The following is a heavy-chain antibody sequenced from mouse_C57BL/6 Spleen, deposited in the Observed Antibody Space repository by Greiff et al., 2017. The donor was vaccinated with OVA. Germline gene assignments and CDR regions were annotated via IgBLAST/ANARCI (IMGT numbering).Heavy chain of an antibody. CDR3: ARYPHYYGSPFDY. J-gene: IGHJ2*01. CDR1: GYTFTDYY. Sequence: EVKLMESGPVLVKPGASVKMSCKASGYTFTDYYMNWVKQSHGKSLEWIGVINPYNGGTSYNQKFKGKAKLTVDKSSSTAYMELNSLTSEDSAVYYCARYPHYYGSPFDYWGQGTTLTVSS. D-gene: IGHD1-1*01. CDR2: INPYNGGT. V-gene: IGHV1-19*01.